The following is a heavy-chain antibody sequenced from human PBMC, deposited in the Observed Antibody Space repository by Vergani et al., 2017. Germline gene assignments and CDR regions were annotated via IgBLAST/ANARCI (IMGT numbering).Heavy chain of an antibody. CDR3: ATKSWSTRGCQIGYFRE. Sequence: QVHLVESGGGVVQPGRSLRLSCVVSGFTSSYFGMHWVRQAPGKGLEWLAVISYDGTQKYYADSVKGRFTISRDNSKSTLYLQMTRLRTEDTAVYYCATKSWSTRGCQIGYFREWGQGTLVTVSS. J-gene: IGHJ1*01. D-gene: IGHD3-3*01. V-gene: IGHV3-30*03. CDR2: ISYDGTQK. CDR1: GFTSSYFG.